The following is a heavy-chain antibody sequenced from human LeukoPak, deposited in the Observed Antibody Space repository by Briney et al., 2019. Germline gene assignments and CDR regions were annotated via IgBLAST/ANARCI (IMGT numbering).Heavy chain of an antibody. CDR3: AKAAVAGTYYYGMDA. J-gene: IGHJ6*02. CDR2: ISGGGDNT. V-gene: IGHV3-23*01. CDR1: GFTFSNYA. Sequence: PGGSLRLSCAASGFTFSNYAISWVRQAPGKGLEWVSAISGGGDNTYYADSVKGRFTISRDNSKNTLYLQMNSLRAEDTVVYYCAKAAVAGTYYYGMDAWGQGTTVTVSS. D-gene: IGHD6-19*01.